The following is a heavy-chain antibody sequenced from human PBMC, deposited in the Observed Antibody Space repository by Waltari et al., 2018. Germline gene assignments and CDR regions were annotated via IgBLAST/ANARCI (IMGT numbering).Heavy chain of an antibody. Sequence: QVQLVQSGAEVQKPGPPVTVYCKASGGTSSSYAISWVGQDSGQGLEWMGGIIPIFGTANYAQKFQGRVTITADESTSTAYMELSSLRSEDTAVYYCARDRYYYDSSGPEDYWGQGTLVTVSS. CDR2: IIPIFGTA. J-gene: IGHJ4*02. V-gene: IGHV1-69*01. D-gene: IGHD3-22*01. CDR1: GGTSSSYA. CDR3: ARDRYYYDSSGPEDY.